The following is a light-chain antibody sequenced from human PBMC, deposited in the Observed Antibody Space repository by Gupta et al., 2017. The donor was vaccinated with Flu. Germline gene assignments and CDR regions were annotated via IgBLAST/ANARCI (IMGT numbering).Light chain of an antibody. V-gene: IGKV3-15*01. CDR2: GAS. CDR1: QSVGSN. J-gene: IGKJ2*01. Sequence: EIVMTQSPATLSVSPGERATLSCRASQSVGSNLAWYQQKPGQAPRLLIYGASTRATGIPARFSGSGSGTEFTLTISSLQSEDFAVYYCQQYNNWPLRFGQGTKLEIK. CDR3: QQYNNWPLR.